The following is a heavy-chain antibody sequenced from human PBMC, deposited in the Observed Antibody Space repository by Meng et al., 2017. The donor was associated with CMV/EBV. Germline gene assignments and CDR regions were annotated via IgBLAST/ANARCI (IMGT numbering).Heavy chain of an antibody. V-gene: IGHV3-73*01. CDR1: GFTFSGSA. CDR3: TSRYFSSSWYWFDP. D-gene: IGHD6-13*01. J-gene: IGHJ5*02. CDR2: IRSKANSYAT. Sequence: LKISCAASGFTFSGSAMHWVRQASGKGLEWVGRIRSKANSYATAYAASVKGRFTISRDDSKNTAYLQMNSLKTEDTAVYYCTSRYFSSSWYWFDPWGQGTLVTVSS.